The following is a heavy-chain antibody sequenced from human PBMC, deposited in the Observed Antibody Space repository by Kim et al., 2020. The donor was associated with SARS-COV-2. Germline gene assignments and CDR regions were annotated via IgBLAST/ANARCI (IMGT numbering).Heavy chain of an antibody. V-gene: IGHV2-5*02. J-gene: IGHJ4*02. CDR2: IYWDDDK. Sequence: SGPTLVNPTQTLTLTCTFSGFSLSSTGVGVGWIRQPPGKALEWLALIYWDDDKRYSPSLKSRLTITKDTSKNQVVLTMTNMDPVDTATYYCAHRPQGEVLFDYWGQGALVTVSS. CDR3: AHRPQGEVLFDY. CDR1: GFSLSSTGVG. D-gene: IGHD3-16*01.